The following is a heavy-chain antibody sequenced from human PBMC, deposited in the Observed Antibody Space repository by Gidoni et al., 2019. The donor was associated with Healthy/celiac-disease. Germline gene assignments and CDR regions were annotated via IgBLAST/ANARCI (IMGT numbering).Heavy chain of an antibody. CDR1: GFTFSGSA. CDR3: TGHVLRFLEWFNY. D-gene: IGHD3-3*01. V-gene: IGHV3-73*01. Sequence: EVQLVESGGGLVQPGGSLKLSCAASGFTFSGSAMHWVRQASGKGLEWVGRIRSKANSYATAYAASVKGRFTISRDDSKNTAYLQMNSLKTEDTAVYYCTGHVLRFLEWFNYWGQGTLVTVSS. CDR2: IRSKANSYAT. J-gene: IGHJ4*02.